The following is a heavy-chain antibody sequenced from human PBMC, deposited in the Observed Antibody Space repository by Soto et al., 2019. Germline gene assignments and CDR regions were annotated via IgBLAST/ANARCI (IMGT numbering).Heavy chain of an antibody. D-gene: IGHD4-17*01. CDR2: IYYRANP. V-gene: IGHV4-59*08. Sequence: SETLSLTCTVSGWSINTYYWSWIRQPPGKGLEWIGYIYYRANPNYNPSLKSRVTISQDTSKNQFSLKLSSVTAADPAVYYCARHSGDSYYYDMDVWGQGTTVTSP. CDR3: ARHSGDSYYYDMDV. J-gene: IGHJ6*02. CDR1: GWSINTYY.